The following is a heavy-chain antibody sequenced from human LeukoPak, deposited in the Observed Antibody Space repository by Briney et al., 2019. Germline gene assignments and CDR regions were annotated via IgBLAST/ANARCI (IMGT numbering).Heavy chain of an antibody. CDR2: ISGSGGST. CDR1: GFTSISYA. Sequence: PGGSLRLSCAASGFTSISYAMSWVRQAPGKGLEWVSAISGSGGSTYYADSVKGRFTISIDNSKNTLYLQMNSLRAEDTAVYYCAKGEDYYDSSGPLDYWGQGTLVTVSS. CDR3: AKGEDYYDSSGPLDY. V-gene: IGHV3-23*01. J-gene: IGHJ4*02. D-gene: IGHD3-22*01.